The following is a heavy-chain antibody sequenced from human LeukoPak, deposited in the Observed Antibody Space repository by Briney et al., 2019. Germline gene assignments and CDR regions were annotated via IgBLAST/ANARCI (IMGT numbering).Heavy chain of an antibody. J-gene: IGHJ4*02. CDR3: AGGIAAAVSH. CDR1: GFTFSSYS. CDR2: ISSSSSYI. D-gene: IGHD6-13*01. Sequence: GGSLRLSCAASGFTFSSYSMNWVRQAPGKGLEWVSSISSSSSYIYYADSVKGRFTISRDNAKNSLYLQMNSLRAEDTAVYYCAGGIAAAVSHWGQGTLVTVSS. V-gene: IGHV3-21*01.